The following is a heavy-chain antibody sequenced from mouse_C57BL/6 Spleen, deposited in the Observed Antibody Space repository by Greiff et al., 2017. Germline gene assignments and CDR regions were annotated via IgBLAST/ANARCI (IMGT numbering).Heavy chain of an antibody. D-gene: IGHD2-1*01. J-gene: IGHJ4*01. V-gene: IGHV5-9-1*02. CDR3: TRDRDGNYYYYAMDY. CDR1: GFTFSSYA. CDR2: ISSGGDYI. Sequence: EVQLVESGEGLVKPGGSLKLSCAASGFTFSSYAMSWVRQTPEKRLEWVAYISSGGDYIYYADTVKGRFTISRDNARNTLYLQMSSLKSEDTAMYYCTRDRDGNYYYYAMDYWGQGTSVTVSS.